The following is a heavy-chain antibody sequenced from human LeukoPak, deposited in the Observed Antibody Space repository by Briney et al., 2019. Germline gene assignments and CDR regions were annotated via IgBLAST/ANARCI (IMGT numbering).Heavy chain of an antibody. CDR3: AKSIVPAFYYYYYMDV. D-gene: IGHD6-6*01. Sequence: GGSLRLSCAASGFTFSSYAMSWVRQAPGKGLEWVSAISGSGGSTYYADSVKGRFTISRDNSKNTLYLQMNSLRAEDTAVYYCAKSIVPAFYYYYYMDVWGKGTTVTVSS. CDR1: GFTFSSYA. J-gene: IGHJ6*03. V-gene: IGHV3-23*01. CDR2: ISGSGGST.